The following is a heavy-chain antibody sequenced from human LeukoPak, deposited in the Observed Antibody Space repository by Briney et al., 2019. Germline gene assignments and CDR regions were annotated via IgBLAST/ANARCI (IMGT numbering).Heavy chain of an antibody. CDR2: INSDGSAT. CDR3: ARGVYGSGSYSANN. Sequence: GGSLRHSCAASGFTFSSYWMHWVRQAPGKGLVWVSRINSDGSATSYVDSVKGRFTISRDNAKNTLYLQMNSLRAEDTAVYYCARGVYGSGSYSANNWGQGTLVTVSS. V-gene: IGHV3-74*01. D-gene: IGHD3-10*01. CDR1: GFTFSSYW. J-gene: IGHJ4*02.